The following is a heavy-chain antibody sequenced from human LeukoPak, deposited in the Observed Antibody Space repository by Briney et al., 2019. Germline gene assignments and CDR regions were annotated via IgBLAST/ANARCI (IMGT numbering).Heavy chain of an antibody. D-gene: IGHD2-15*01. V-gene: IGHV4-30-2*01. CDR3: ATVAGDCSGGRCYLLRFDY. CDR1: GGSISSGGYY. CDR2: IYHSGST. Sequence: PSETLSLTCTVSGGSISSGGYYWSWIRQPPGKGLEWIGYIYHSGSTYYNPSLKSRVTISVDRSKNQFSLKLSSVTAADTAVYYCATVAGDCSGGRCYLLRFDYWGQGTLVTASS. J-gene: IGHJ4*02.